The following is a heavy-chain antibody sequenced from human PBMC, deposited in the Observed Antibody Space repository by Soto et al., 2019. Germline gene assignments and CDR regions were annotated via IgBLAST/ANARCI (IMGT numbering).Heavy chain of an antibody. V-gene: IGHV1-2*04. CDR3: ARSPYQYDILTGWRNPYYYGMDV. CDR1: GGTFSSYA. D-gene: IGHD3-9*01. J-gene: IGHJ6*02. CDR2: INPNSGGT. Sequence: ASVKVSCKASGGTFSSYAISWVRQAPGQGLEWMGWINPNSGGTNYAQKFQGWVTMTRDTSISTAYMELSRLRSDDTAVYYCARSPYQYDILTGWRNPYYYGMDVWGQGTTVTVSS.